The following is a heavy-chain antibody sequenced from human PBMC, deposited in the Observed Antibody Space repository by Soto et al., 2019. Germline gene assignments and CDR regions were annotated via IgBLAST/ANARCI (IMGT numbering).Heavy chain of an antibody. V-gene: IGHV1-18*01. CDR2: ISAHNGNT. D-gene: IGHD1-1*01. Sequence: VHLVQSGAEVKKPGASVKVSCKASGYTFTSYGITWVRQAPGQGLEWMGWISAHNGNTDYAQKLQGRVIVTRDTSTRTAYQERRRLGSDDTAVYYSARGRYGDYWGQGALVTVSS. CDR1: GYTFTSYG. CDR3: ARGRYGDY. J-gene: IGHJ4*02.